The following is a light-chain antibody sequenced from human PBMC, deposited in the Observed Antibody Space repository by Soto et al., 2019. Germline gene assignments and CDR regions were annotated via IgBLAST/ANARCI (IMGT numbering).Light chain of an antibody. CDR1: SSDVGGYDS. CDR2: DVT. CDR3: SSHTSSSTHV. Sequence: QSVLTQPASVSGSPGQSITISCTGTSSDVGGYDSVSWYQQHPGKAPKLLIYDVTTLPSGVSNRFSGSKSGNTASLTISGLQAEDEAHYYCSSHTSSSTHVFGTGTKLTVL. V-gene: IGLV2-14*03. J-gene: IGLJ1*01.